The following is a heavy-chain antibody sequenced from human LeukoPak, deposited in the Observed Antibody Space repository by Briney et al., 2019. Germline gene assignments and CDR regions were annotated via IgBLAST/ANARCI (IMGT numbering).Heavy chain of an antibody. CDR2: LSFDGTYD. V-gene: IGHV3-30*04. Sequence: GGSXXXXXEGSGFMFSIYAXQWVRXSPGKGRXGXGFLSFDGTYDQYLESVKGRFTISRDNSKNTLYLQMDRLRVEDTAVYYCAREGTYSDFWSGYFELWGQGTPVTVSS. D-gene: IGHD3-3*01. CDR1: GFMFSIYA. J-gene: IGHJ4*02. CDR3: AREGTYSDFWSGYFEL.